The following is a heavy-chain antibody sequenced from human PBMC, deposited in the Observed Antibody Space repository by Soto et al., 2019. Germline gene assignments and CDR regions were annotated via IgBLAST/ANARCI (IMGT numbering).Heavy chain of an antibody. Sequence: QVQLQESGPGLVKPSQTLSLTCTVSGGSISSGGYYWSWIRQHPGKGLEWIGYIYYSGNTYYNPSLKSRVTISVDTSKNQFSLKLSSVTAADTAVYYCARGRGRPPLLVDYWGQGTLVTVSS. V-gene: IGHV4-31*03. CDR3: ARGRGRPPLLVDY. J-gene: IGHJ4*02. D-gene: IGHD3-3*01. CDR2: IYYSGNT. CDR1: GGSISSGGYY.